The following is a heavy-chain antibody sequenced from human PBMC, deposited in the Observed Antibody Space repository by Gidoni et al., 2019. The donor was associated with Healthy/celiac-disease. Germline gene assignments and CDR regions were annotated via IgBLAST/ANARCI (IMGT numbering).Heavy chain of an antibody. CDR2: IIPILGIA. CDR1: GGTFSSYT. V-gene: IGHV1-69*04. D-gene: IGHD2-21*02. CDR3: ARDCGGDCPLGY. Sequence: QPGYSVKVSCKASGGTFSSYTISWVRQAPGQGLEWMGRIIPILGIANYAQKFQGRVTITADKSTSTAYMELSSLRSEDTAVYYCARDCGGDCPLGYWGQGTLVTVSS. J-gene: IGHJ4*02.